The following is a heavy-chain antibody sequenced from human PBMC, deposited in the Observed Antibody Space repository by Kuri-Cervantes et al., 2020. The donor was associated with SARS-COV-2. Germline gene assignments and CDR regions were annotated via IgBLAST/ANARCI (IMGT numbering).Heavy chain of an antibody. J-gene: IGHJ2*01. CDR1: GGSFSGYS. CDR2: INHSGST. CDR3: ARVDGDYVDWYFDL. D-gene: IGHD4-17*01. V-gene: IGHV4-34*01. Sequence: GSLRLSCTVYGGSFSGYSWSLIRQPPGKGLEWIGEINHSGSTNYNPSLKSRVTISVDTSKNQFSLKLSSVTAADTAVYYCARVDGDYVDWYFDLWGRGTLVTVSS.